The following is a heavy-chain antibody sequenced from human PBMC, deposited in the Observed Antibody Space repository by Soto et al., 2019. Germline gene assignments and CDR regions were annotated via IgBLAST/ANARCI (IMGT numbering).Heavy chain of an antibody. CDR3: AKGGLLPRANRWF. D-gene: IGHD2-2*01. J-gene: IGHJ4*02. CDR2: ISGSGVDT. Sequence: EVQLLESGGGLVQPGGSLRLSCAASGFTFRNYPTTWVRQAPGKGLDWVSTISGSGVDTYYPDSVKGRVTISRDNSKNTLYLQINSLRAEDTAVYYCAKGGLLPRANRWFWGQGTLVTVSS. CDR1: GFTFRNYP. V-gene: IGHV3-23*01.